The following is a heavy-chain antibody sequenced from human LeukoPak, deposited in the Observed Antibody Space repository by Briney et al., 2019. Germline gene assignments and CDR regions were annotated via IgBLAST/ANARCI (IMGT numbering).Heavy chain of an antibody. D-gene: IGHD3/OR15-3a*01. CDR2: IYSGGTR. CDR3: ARASWYGRWDC. J-gene: IGHJ4*02. V-gene: IGHV3-66*02. CDR1: GFTVSSKY. Sequence: SGGSLRLSXAASGFTVSSKYMSWIRQAPGKGLEGVSVIYSGGTRYYADSVKGRFTISRDNSKNTVYLQMNSLRVEDTAIYYCARASWYGRWDCWGQGTLITVSS.